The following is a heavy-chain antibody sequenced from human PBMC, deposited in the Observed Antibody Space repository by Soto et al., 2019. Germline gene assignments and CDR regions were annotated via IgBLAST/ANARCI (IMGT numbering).Heavy chain of an antibody. CDR3: ARGRYCSSTSCYSSGNWFDP. CDR1: GGTFSSYA. CDR2: IIPIFGTA. V-gene: IGHV1-69*01. J-gene: IGHJ5*02. D-gene: IGHD2-2*01. Sequence: QVQLVQSGAEVKKPGSSVKVSCKASGGTFSSYAISWVRQAPGQGLEWMGGIIPIFGTANYAQKFQGRVTITADESTSPAYMELSSLRSEDTAVYYCARGRYCSSTSCYSSGNWFDPWGQGTLVTVSS.